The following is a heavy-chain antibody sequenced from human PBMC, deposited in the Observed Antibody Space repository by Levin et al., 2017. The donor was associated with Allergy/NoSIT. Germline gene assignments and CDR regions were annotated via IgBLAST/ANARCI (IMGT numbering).Heavy chain of an antibody. CDR3: AKDHESEGCPAFDS. V-gene: IGHV3-23*05. J-gene: IGHJ4*02. D-gene: IGHD3-3*01. Sequence: GESLKISCTASGFTLSTRAMSWVRQAPGKGLEWVSSFSNINKAYYSDSVMGRFTISRDNAQNTLYLEMNSLRDDDTALYFFAKDHESEGCPAFDSWGQGTQVTVSS. CDR2: FSNINKA. CDR1: GFTLSTRA.